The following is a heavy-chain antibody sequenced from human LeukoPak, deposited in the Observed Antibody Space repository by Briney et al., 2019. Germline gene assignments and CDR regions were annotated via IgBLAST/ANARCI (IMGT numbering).Heavy chain of an antibody. CDR2: ISFSGGRG. V-gene: IGHV3-23*01. Sequence: GGSLRLSCAASAFTFSNYAMSWVRQAPGKGLQPVSGISFSGGRGYYADSVKGRFTISRDNSKNTLYLQMNSLRVEDTAVYYCAKDRDIAAGTEKATYGLDVWGKGTTVTVSS. CDR3: AKDRDIAAGTEKATYGLDV. D-gene: IGHD6-13*01. J-gene: IGHJ6*04. CDR1: AFTFSNYA.